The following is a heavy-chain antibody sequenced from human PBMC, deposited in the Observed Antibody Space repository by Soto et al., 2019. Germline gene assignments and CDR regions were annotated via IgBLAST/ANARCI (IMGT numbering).Heavy chain of an antibody. J-gene: IGHJ4*02. CDR3: ARGQAFWTGYYRMPYYFDY. CDR2: LYYSGST. D-gene: IGHD3-3*01. Sequence: PSEVLSVPYPVSGGSVSSGSYYWSWIRQPPGKGLEYIGYLYYSGSTNYNPSLKSRVTISVDTPKNQFSLKLTSVTAADTAIYYCARGQAFWTGYYRMPYYFDYWGQGTLVPVSS. V-gene: IGHV4-61*01. CDR1: GGSVSSGSYY.